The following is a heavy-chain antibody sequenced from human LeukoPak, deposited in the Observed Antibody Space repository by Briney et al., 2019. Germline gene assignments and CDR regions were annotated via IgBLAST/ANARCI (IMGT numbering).Heavy chain of an antibody. CDR1: GFTFSSYW. D-gene: IGHD1-26*01. Sequence: GGSLRLSCAASGFTFSSYWMSWVRQAPGKGLEWVANMKQDGSEKYYVDSVKGRFTISRDNAKNSLYLQMNSLRVEDTAVYYCAREYGSYSVDYWGQGTLVTVSS. CDR3: AREYGSYSVDY. V-gene: IGHV3-7*01. J-gene: IGHJ4*02. CDR2: MKQDGSEK.